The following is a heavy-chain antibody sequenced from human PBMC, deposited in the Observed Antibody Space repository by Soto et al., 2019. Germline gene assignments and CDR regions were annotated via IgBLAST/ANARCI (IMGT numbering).Heavy chain of an antibody. V-gene: IGHV1-2*02. CDR1: GYTFIAHF. Sequence: QVQLVQSGAEVKKPGASVTVSCEASGYTFIAHFIHWVRQAPGQGLEWMGWIYPDTGGTNYAQKFRDRVTMTRDTSVSTGYMEVNGLKSDDTAVYYCVRAQSRQLLLAWFDAWGQGTLVTVSS. J-gene: IGHJ5*02. CDR3: VRAQSRQLLLAWFDA. D-gene: IGHD2-2*01. CDR2: IYPDTGGT.